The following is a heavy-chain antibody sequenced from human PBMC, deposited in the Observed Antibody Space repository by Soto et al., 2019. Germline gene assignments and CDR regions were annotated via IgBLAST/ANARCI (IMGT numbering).Heavy chain of an antibody. CDR2: IYYSGST. CDR3: ASQTAAAGKHKYFDY. D-gene: IGHD6-13*01. J-gene: IGHJ4*02. V-gene: IGHV4-31*03. Sequence: QVQLQESGPGLVKPSQTLSLTCTVSGGSISSGGYYWSWIRQHPGKGLEWIGYIYYSGSTYYNPSLKMRVTISVDTSKTQFSLKLSSVTAADTAVYYCASQTAAAGKHKYFDYWGQGTLVTVSS. CDR1: GGSISSGGYY.